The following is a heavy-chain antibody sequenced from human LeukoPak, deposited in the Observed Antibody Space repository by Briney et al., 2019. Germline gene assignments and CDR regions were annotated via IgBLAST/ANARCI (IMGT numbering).Heavy chain of an antibody. V-gene: IGHV4-4*07. D-gene: IGHD3-9*01. CDR3: ARVRLTYYDILTGYSLGYYMDV. CDR2: IYTSGST. CDR1: GGSISSYY. J-gene: IGHJ6*03. Sequence: SETLSLTCTVSGGSISSYYWSWIRQPAGKGLEWIGRIYTSGSTNYNPSLKSRVTMSVDTSKNQFSLKLSSVTAADTAVYYCARVRLTYYDILTGYSLGYYMDVWGKGTTVTISS.